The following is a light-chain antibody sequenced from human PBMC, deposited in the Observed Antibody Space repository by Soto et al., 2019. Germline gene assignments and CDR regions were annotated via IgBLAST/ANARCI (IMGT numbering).Light chain of an antibody. V-gene: IGLV4-69*01. CDR2: INSDGSH. CDR3: QTWGTGIRV. J-gene: IGLJ3*02. Sequence: QPVLTQSPSASASLGASVKLTCTLSSGRSSYAIAWHQQQPEKGPRYLMKINSDGSHSKGDGIPDRFSGSSSGAERYLTISSLQSEDEADYYCQTWGTGIRVFGGRTKLTVL. CDR1: SGRSSYA.